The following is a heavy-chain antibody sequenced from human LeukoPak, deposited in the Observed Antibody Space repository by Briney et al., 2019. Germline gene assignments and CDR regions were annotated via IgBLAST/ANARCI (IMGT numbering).Heavy chain of an antibody. CDR3: ARNPPDY. Sequence: SETLSLTCAVSGYSISSGYYWGWIRQRSGKGLEWIGSIYHSGNTYYNPSLKSRVTISVDTSKNQFSLKLTSVTAADTAVYYCARNPPDYWGQGTLVTVSS. J-gene: IGHJ4*02. V-gene: IGHV4-38-2*01. CDR2: IYHSGNT. CDR1: GYSISSGYY.